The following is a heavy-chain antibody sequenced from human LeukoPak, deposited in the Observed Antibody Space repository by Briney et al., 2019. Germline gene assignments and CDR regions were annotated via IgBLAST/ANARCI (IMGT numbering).Heavy chain of an antibody. J-gene: IGHJ6*03. CDR2: INPNNGAT. V-gene: IGHV1-2*02. CDR3: ARDSTYYEQPGVYYYYMDV. Sequence: ASVKVSCKASGYTFTGYYLHWVRQAPGQGLEWMGWINPNNGATNYAQKFQGRVTMTRDTSMNTAYMELTRLRSDDTAVYYCARDSTYYEQPGVYYYYMDVWGKGTTVTVSS. CDR1: GYTFTGYY. D-gene: IGHD3-3*01.